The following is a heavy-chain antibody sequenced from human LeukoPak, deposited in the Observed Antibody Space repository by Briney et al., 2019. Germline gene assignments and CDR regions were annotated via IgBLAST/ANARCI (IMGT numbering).Heavy chain of an antibody. Sequence: GGSLRLSCAASGFTFSSYGMHWVRQAPGKGLEWVAVISYDGSNKYYADTVKGRFTISRDNSKNTLYLQMNSLRAEDTAVYYCAKGGDYWGQGTLVTVSS. CDR1: GFTFSSYG. J-gene: IGHJ4*02. V-gene: IGHV3-30*18. CDR3: AKGGDY. CDR2: ISYDGSNK.